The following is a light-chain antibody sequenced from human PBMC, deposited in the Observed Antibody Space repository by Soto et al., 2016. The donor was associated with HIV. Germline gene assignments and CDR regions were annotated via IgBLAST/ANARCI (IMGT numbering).Light chain of an antibody. J-gene: IGLJ3*02. CDR1: LLAKKY. CDR2: KDS. CDR3: YSAADNYRV. Sequence: SYELTQPSSVSVSPGQTARITCSGDLLAKKYVRWFQQKPGQAPVLVIYKDSERPSGIPERFSGSNSGTTVTLTISGAQVGDEADYYCYSAADNYRVFGGGTKLTVL. V-gene: IGLV3-27*01.